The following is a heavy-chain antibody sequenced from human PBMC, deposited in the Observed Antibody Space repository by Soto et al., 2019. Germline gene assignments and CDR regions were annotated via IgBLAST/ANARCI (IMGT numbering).Heavy chain of an antibody. CDR3: ARGLDTAMVNYYYYGMDV. V-gene: IGHV4-59*01. J-gene: IGHJ6*02. Sequence: SETLCLTCTVSCGSISSYYWSWIRQPPGKGLEWIGYIYYSGSTNYNPSLKSRVTISVDTSKNQFSLKLSSVTAADTAVYYCARGLDTAMVNYYYYGMDVWGQGTTVTVSS. CDR2: IYYSGST. D-gene: IGHD5-18*01. CDR1: CGSISSYY.